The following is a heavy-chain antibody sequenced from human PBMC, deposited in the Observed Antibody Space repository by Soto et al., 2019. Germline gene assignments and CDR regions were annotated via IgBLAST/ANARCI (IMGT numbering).Heavy chain of an antibody. Sequence: SETLSLTCTVSGGSITGGSFYWTWIRQHPGKGLEWIGYIYYSGSTYYNPSLKSRLTISFDTSKNQFSLKLTSVTATDTAVYYCARSLDSSGSSFDYWGQGTPVTVSS. V-gene: IGHV4-31*03. CDR2: IYYSGST. D-gene: IGHD3-22*01. CDR3: ARSLDSSGSSFDY. J-gene: IGHJ4*02. CDR1: GGSITGGSFY.